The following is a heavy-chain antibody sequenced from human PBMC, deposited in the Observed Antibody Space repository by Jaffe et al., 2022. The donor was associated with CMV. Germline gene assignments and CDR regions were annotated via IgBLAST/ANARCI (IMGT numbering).Heavy chain of an antibody. V-gene: IGHV3-7*01. CDR2: IKQDGSEK. CDR3: ARVGVYSSSSGFIDY. Sequence: EVQLVESGGGLVQPGGSLRLSCAASGFTFSSYWMSWVRQAPGKGLEWVANIKQDGSEKYYVDSVKGRFTISRDNAKNSLYLQMNSLRAEDTAVYYCARVGVYSSSSGFIDYWGQGTLVTVSS. J-gene: IGHJ4*02. CDR1: GFTFSSYW. D-gene: IGHD6-6*01.